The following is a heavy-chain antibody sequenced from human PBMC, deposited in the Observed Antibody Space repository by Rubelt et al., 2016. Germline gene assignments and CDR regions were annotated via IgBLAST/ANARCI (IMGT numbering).Heavy chain of an antibody. CDR2: IKSGGAT. V-gene: IGHV3-15*01. Sequence: VRQAPGKGLEWVGRIKSGGATDYGAPVKGRFIISRDDSKNTLYLQMYSLKTEDTAVYYCTADLADSFYGVAGDYWGQGTLVTVSS. D-gene: IGHD3-3*01. CDR3: TADLADSFYGVAGDY. J-gene: IGHJ4*02.